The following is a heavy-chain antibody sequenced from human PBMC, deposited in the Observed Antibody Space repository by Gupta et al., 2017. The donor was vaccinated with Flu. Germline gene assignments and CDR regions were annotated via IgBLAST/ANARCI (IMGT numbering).Heavy chain of an antibody. V-gene: IGHV4-59*01. D-gene: IGHD2-21*01. CDR3: ARGGSYWGLSWYGMDV. J-gene: IGHJ6*02. CDR1: GGSISSSY. CDR2: IYYIGAT. Sequence: QVQLQESGPGLVKPSETLSPTCTVSGGSISSSYWSWIRQPPGKTLEWIGYIYYIGATNYNPSLKSRVTISVDTSKNQFSLKLTSVTAADAAVYYCARGGSYWGLSWYGMDVWGQGTTVTVSS.